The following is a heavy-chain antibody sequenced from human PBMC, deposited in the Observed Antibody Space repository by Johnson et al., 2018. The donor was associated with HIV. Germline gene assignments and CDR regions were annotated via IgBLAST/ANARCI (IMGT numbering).Heavy chain of an antibody. CDR3: ARAYTYGAFDI. J-gene: IGHJ3*02. Sequence: VQLVESGGGLIKPGGSLRLSCAASGFTFSSYDMHWVRQATGKGLEWVSVIYSGDTTYYAGSVKGRFTISRDNSKNTLYLQMNSLRVDDTALYYCARAYTYGAFDIWGQGTMVTVSS. CDR1: GFTFSSYD. CDR2: IYSGDTT. D-gene: IGHD5-18*01. V-gene: IGHV3-66*01.